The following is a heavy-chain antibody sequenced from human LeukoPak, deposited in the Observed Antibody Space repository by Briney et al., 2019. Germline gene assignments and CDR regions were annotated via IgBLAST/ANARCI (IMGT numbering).Heavy chain of an antibody. V-gene: IGHV4-4*07. J-gene: IGHJ4*02. Sequence: SETLSLTCTVSGGSISSYYWSWIRQPAGKGLEWIGRIYTSGSTNYNPSLKSRVTISVDTSKNQFSLKLSSVTAADTAVYYCARHLHPHNSGSYFFDKYYFDYWGQGTLVTVSS. CDR2: IYTSGST. D-gene: IGHD1-26*01. CDR1: GGSISSYY. CDR3: ARHLHPHNSGSYFFDKYYFDY.